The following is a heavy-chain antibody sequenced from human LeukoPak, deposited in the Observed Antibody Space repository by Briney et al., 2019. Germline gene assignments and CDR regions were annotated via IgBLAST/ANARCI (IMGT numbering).Heavy chain of an antibody. CDR3: AREGPYSSGWYTGYYYMDV. J-gene: IGHJ6*03. V-gene: IGHV4-34*01. CDR1: GVSFSGYY. Sequence: PSETLSLTCAVYGVSFSGYYWSWIRQPSGKGLEWIGEIDHSGSTNYNPSLKSRVTISVDTSKNQFSLKLSSVTAADTAVYYCAREGPYSSGWYTGYYYMDVWGKGTTVTISS. CDR2: IDHSGST. D-gene: IGHD6-19*01.